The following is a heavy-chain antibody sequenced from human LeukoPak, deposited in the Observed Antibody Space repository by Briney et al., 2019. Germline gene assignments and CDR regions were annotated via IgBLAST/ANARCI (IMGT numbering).Heavy chain of an antibody. Sequence: GGSLRLSCAASGFTFDVYAMHWVRQGPGKGLEWVSGISWNSGRIDYADSVKGRFTISRDNAKNSLYLQMNSLRAEDTALYYRAKGLYGDYVGYFDFWGQGTQVTVSS. CDR2: ISWNSGRI. CDR1: GFTFDVYA. V-gene: IGHV3-9*01. J-gene: IGHJ4*02. D-gene: IGHD4-17*01. CDR3: AKGLYGDYVGYFDF.